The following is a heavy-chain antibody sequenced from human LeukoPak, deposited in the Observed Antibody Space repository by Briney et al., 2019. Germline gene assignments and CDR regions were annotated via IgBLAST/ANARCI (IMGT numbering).Heavy chain of an antibody. CDR2: IYHSGST. V-gene: IGHV4-30-2*01. Sequence: SQTLSLTCTVSGGSISSGGYYWSWIRQPPGKGLEWIGYIYHSGSTYYNPSLKSRVTISVDRSKNQFSLKLSSVTAADTAVYYCARDSADDSWYGTNHRSDDAFDIWGQGTMVTVSS. D-gene: IGHD6-13*01. CDR3: ARDSADDSWYGTNHRSDDAFDI. CDR1: GGSISSGGYY. J-gene: IGHJ3*02.